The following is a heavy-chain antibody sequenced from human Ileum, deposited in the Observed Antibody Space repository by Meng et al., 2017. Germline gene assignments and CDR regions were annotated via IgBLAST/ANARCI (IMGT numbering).Heavy chain of an antibody. V-gene: IGHV3-74*01. CDR2: IESDVSRT. J-gene: IGHJ4*02. D-gene: IGHD3-10*01. CDR1: GFTFSHYR. CDR3: ARDRSGSSDY. Sequence: VQLVEPRRRLVPPGGSLILSCAASGFTFSHYRMHWVRQAAGLGLVWVSRIESDVSRTGYADSVKGRFTISRDNAKNTLYLQMNSLRAEDTAVYYCARDRSGSSDYWGPGTLVTVSS.